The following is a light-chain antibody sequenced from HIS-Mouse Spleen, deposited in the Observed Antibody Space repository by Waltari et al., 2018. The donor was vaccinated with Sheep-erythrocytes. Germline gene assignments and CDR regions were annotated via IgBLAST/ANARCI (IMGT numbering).Light chain of an antibody. CDR3: QQANSFPIT. CDR1: QGISSW. J-gene: IGKJ5*01. CDR2: AAS. Sequence: DIQMTQSPSSVSASVGDRVTITCRASQGISSWLAWYQRKPGKAPKLLIYAASSLQSGVPSRFSGSGSGTEFTLTISSLQPEDFATYYCQQANSFPITFGQGTRLEIK. V-gene: IGKV1-12*01.